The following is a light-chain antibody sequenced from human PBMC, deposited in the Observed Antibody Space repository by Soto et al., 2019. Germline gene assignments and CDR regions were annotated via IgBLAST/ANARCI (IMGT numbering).Light chain of an antibody. J-gene: IGKJ1*01. CDR3: QQLRT. Sequence: IQLTQSPSSLSASVGDRVTITCRASQGISSYLAWYQQKPGKAPKLLIYAASTLQSGVPSRFSGSGSGTDFTLTSSSLQPEDFATYYCQQLRTFGQGTKVEIK. V-gene: IGKV1-9*01. CDR1: QGISSY. CDR2: AAS.